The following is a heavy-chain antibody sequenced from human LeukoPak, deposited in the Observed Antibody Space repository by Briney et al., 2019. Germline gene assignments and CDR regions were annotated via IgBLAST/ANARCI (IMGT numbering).Heavy chain of an antibody. D-gene: IGHD5-24*01. V-gene: IGHV4-34*01. CDR3: ARRERWLQIGAFDI. CDR1: GGSFSGYY. CDR2: INHSGST. Sequence: PSETLSLTCVVYGGSFSGYYWSWIRQPPGKGLEWIGEINHSGSTNYNPSLKSRVTISVDTSKNQFSLKLSSVTAADTAVYYCARRERWLQIGAFDIWGQGTMVTVSS. J-gene: IGHJ3*02.